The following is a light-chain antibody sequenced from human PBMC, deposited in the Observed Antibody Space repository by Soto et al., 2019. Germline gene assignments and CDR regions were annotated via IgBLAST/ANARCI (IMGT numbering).Light chain of an antibody. J-gene: IGLJ1*01. CDR3: CSYAGSTTHYV. CDR1: SSDVGYYNL. CDR2: EVN. V-gene: IGLV2-23*02. Sequence: QSALXQPAAVSGSTGQSITISCTGTSSDVGYYNLVSWYQQHPGKAPKLIIYEVNKRPSGFSNRFSGSKSGNTASLTISGLQAEDEADYYCCSYAGSTTHYVFGTGTKVTVL.